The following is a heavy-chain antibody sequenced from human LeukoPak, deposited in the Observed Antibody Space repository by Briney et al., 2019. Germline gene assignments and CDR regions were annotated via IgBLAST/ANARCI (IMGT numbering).Heavy chain of an antibody. D-gene: IGHD3-10*01. CDR1: GFTFSTYA. V-gene: IGHV3-23*01. CDR3: ANGSPSITMVRGTPQFDY. Sequence: GGSLRLSCAASGFTFSTYAMSWVRQAPGKGLEWVSSISSSSSYIYYADSVKGRFTISRDNSKNTLYLQMNSLRAEDTAVYYCANGSPSITMVRGTPQFDYWGQGTLVTVSS. J-gene: IGHJ4*02. CDR2: ISSSSSYI.